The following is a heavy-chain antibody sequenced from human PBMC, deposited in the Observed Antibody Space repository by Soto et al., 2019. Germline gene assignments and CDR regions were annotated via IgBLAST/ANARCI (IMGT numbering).Heavy chain of an antibody. V-gene: IGHV4-34*01. Sequence: SETLSLTCAVYGGSFIGYYCIFIRHPPGKGLEWIGEINHSGSTNYNPSLKSRVTISVDTSKNQFSLKLSSVTAADTAVYYCARGLYVWGSFFRYWGQGTLVTVSS. CDR2: INHSGST. CDR3: ARGLYVWGSFFRY. CDR1: GGSFIGYY. D-gene: IGHD3-16*01. J-gene: IGHJ4*02.